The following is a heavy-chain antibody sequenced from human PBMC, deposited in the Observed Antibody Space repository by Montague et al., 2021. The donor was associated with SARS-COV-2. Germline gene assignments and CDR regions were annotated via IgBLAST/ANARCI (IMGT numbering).Heavy chain of an antibody. D-gene: IGHD2-8*01. CDR3: ARLPPNGRWYLDL. J-gene: IGHJ2*01. Sequence: SETLSLTCTVSGGSISSHYWTWIRQPPGKGLEWIGYIYYTGSTDYNPSLKSRVAISVDTSRNQFSLSLRSVTAADTALYYCARLPPNGRWYLDLWGRGTLVTVSS. V-gene: IGHV4-59*11. CDR2: IYYTGST. CDR1: GGSISSHY.